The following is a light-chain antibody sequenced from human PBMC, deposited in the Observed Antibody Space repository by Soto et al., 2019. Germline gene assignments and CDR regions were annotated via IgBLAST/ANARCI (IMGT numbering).Light chain of an antibody. V-gene: IGKV3-20*01. Sequence: VFTQSLPTLSLYPGERPTLSCRASQSVSNNYLAWYQQKPGQAPRLLIYGASNRATGIPDRFSGSGSGTDFTLTISRLEPEDFAVYYCQQYGSSGTFGQGTKVDIK. CDR3: QQYGSSGT. CDR1: QSVSNNY. J-gene: IGKJ1*01. CDR2: GAS.